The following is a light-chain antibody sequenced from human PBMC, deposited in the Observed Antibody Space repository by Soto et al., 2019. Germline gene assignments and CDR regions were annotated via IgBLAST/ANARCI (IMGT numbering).Light chain of an antibody. J-gene: IGKJ3*01. V-gene: IGKV3-11*01. CDR3: QQSSNWPRFT. CDR1: QSVSSY. Sequence: EIVLTQSPATLSLSPGERATLSCRASQSVSSYLAWYQKKPGQAPRLLIYDASNRATGIPARFSGSGSGTDFTLTISSLEAEYFAFYYCQQSSNWPRFTFGPGTKVDIK. CDR2: DAS.